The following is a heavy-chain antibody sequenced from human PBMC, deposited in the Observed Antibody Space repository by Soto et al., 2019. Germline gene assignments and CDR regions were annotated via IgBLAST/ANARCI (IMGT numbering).Heavy chain of an antibody. CDR2: IGTAGDT. CDR1: GFTFSSYD. J-gene: IGHJ6*02. Sequence: GGSLRLSCAASGFTFSSYDMHWVRQATGKGLEWVSAIGTAGDTYYPGSVKGRFTISRENAKNSLYLQMNSLRAEDTAVYYCARAQWLVRGDYYYGMDVWGQGTTVTVSS. V-gene: IGHV3-13*01. D-gene: IGHD6-19*01. CDR3: ARAQWLVRGDYYYGMDV.